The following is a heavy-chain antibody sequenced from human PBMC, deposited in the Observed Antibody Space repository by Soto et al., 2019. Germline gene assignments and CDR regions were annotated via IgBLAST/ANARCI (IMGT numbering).Heavy chain of an antibody. CDR1: GFTFSSYA. CDR2: ISYDGSNK. Sequence: GGSLRLSCAASGFTFSSYAMHWVRQAPGKGLEWVAVISYDGSNKYYADSVKGRFTISRDNSKNTLYLQMNSLRAEDTAVYYCASTTYYYDSSGYYPDYYYYGMDVWGQGTTVTVSS. D-gene: IGHD3-22*01. J-gene: IGHJ6*02. CDR3: ASTTYYYDSSGYYPDYYYYGMDV. V-gene: IGHV3-30-3*01.